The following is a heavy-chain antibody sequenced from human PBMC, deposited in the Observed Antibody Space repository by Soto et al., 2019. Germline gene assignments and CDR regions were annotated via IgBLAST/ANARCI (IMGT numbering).Heavy chain of an antibody. CDR1: GFIFSDHW. CDR3: AGGTGWLTDK. Sequence: EVYLVESGGDLVQPGGSLRLSCAASGFIFSDHWMNWVRQAPGKGLEWVSNIKQDGSETKYVESVRGRFTISRDNAKNSLYLKMNTLRAEDTAVYYCAGGTGWLTDKWGQGTLVAVSS. J-gene: IGHJ4*02. D-gene: IGHD5-18*01. V-gene: IGHV3-7*04. CDR2: IKQDGSET.